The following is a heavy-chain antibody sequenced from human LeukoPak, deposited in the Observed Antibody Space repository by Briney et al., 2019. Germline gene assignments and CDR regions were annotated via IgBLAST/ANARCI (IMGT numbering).Heavy chain of an antibody. V-gene: IGHV4-34*01. CDR1: GGSFSGYY. CDR2: INHTGSN. CDR3: ARGPRQYYDSSGYLDY. Sequence: SETLSLTCAVYGGSFSGYYWSWIRQPPGKGLEWIGEINHTGSNNYNPSLKSRVTISVDTSKNQFSLKLGSVTAADTAVYYCARGPRQYYDSSGYLDYWGQGTLVTVSS. D-gene: IGHD3-22*01. J-gene: IGHJ4*02.